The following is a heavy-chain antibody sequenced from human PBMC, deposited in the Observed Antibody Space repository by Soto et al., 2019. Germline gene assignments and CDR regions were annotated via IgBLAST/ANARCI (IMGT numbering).Heavy chain of an antibody. CDR1: GGSISSYY. CDR2: IYYSGST. Sequence: QVQLQESGPGLVKPSETLSLTCTVSGGSISSYYWSWIRQPPGKGLEWIGYIYYSGSTNYNPSLKSRVTISVDTSKNQFSLKLSSVTAADTAVYYCARVPHWGYCSSTSCPPHMDVWGKGTTVTVSS. J-gene: IGHJ6*03. D-gene: IGHD2-2*01. CDR3: ARVPHWGYCSSTSCPPHMDV. V-gene: IGHV4-59*01.